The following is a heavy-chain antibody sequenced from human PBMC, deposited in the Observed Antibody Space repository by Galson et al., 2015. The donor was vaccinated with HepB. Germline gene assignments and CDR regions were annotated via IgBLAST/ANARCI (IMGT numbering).Heavy chain of an antibody. D-gene: IGHD3-10*01. Sequence: SLRLSCAASGFTFSNAWMSWVRQAPGKGLEWVGRIKSKTDGGTTDYAAPVKGRFTISRDDSKNTLYLQMNSLKTEDTAVYYCTGSGSYYNPFNYYYGMDVWGQGTTVTVSS. V-gene: IGHV3-15*01. CDR1: GFTFSNAW. J-gene: IGHJ6*02. CDR2: IKSKTDGGTT. CDR3: TGSGSYYNPFNYYYGMDV.